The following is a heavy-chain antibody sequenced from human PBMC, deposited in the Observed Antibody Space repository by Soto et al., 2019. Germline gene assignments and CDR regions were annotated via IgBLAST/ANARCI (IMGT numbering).Heavy chain of an antibody. J-gene: IGHJ4*02. CDR3: ARVHCSSTSCYAGGFDY. CDR2: IKQDGSEK. CDR1: GFTFSSYW. V-gene: IGHV3-7*01. Sequence: EVQLVESGGGLVQPGGSLRLSCAASGFTFSSYWMSWVRQAPGKGLEWVANIKQDGSEKYYVDSVKGRFTISRDTAKNSLYLQMNSLRAEDTAVYYCARVHCSSTSCYAGGFDYWGQGTLVTVSS. D-gene: IGHD2-2*01.